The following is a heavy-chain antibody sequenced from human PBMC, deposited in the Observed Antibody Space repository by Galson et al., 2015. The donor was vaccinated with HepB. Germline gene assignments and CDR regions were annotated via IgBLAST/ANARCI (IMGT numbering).Heavy chain of an antibody. V-gene: IGHV1-2*02. CDR3: ARDLLDSSERLYYYYYYMDV. CDR1: GYTFTGYY. D-gene: IGHD6-25*01. CDR2: INPNSGGT. Sequence: SVKVSCKASGYTFTGYYMHWVRQAPGQGLEWMGWINPNSGGTNYAQKFQGRVTMTRDTSISTAYMELSRLRSDDTAVYYCARDLLDSSERLYYYYYYMDVWGKGTTVTVSS. J-gene: IGHJ6*03.